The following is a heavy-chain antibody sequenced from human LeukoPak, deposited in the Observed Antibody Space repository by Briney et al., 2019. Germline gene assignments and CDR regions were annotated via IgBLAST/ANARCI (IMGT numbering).Heavy chain of an antibody. J-gene: IGHJ3*02. D-gene: IGHD2-21*02. CDR3: ARGGDCGGDCSYAFDI. CDR1: GYTFTSYY. CDR2: INPSGGST. Sequence: GASVKVSCKASGYTFTSYYMQWVRQAPGQGLEWMGIINPSGGSTSYAQKFQGRVTMTRDTSTSTVYMELSSLRSEDTAVYYCARGGDCGGDCSYAFDIWGQGTMVTVSS. V-gene: IGHV1-46*01.